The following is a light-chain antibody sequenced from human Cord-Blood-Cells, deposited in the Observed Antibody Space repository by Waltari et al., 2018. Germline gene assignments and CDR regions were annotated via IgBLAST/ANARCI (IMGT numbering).Light chain of an antibody. V-gene: IGLV3-19*01. CDR3: NSRDSSGNHLVV. CDR2: GKS. CDR1: SLRSYY. J-gene: IGLJ2*01. Sequence: SSELTQDPAVSVALGQTGRITCQGDSLRSYYASSYQQKPGQAPVLNIYGKSNRPSGIPDRFSGSSSGNTASLTITGAQAEDEADYYCNSRDSSGNHLVVFGGGTKLTVL.